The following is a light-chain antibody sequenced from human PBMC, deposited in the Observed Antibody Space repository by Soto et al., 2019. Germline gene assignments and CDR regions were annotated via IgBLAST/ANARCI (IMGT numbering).Light chain of an antibody. CDR3: QQSYSTPRT. CDR2: AAS. CDR1: QSISSY. Sequence: VQMTQSPSSLSASVGDRVTITCRASQSISSYFNWSQQKPGKAPKLLIYAASSVQGGVPSSFSGSGSGPDFTLTISSLQPEDFATYYCQQSYSTPRTFGGGTKVEIK. V-gene: IGKV1-39*01. J-gene: IGKJ4*01.